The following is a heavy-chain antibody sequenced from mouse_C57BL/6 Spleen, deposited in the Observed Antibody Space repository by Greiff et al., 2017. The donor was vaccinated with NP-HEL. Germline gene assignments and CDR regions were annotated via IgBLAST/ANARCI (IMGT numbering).Heavy chain of an antibody. CDR1: GFTFSDYG. V-gene: IGHV5-17*01. CDR2: ISSGSSTI. J-gene: IGHJ3*01. CDR3: ARSEAY. Sequence: EVKLVESGGGLVKPGGSLKLSCAASGFTFSDYGMHWVRQAPEKGLEWVAYISSGSSTIYYADKVKGRITISRDNAKNTLFLQLTSLRAEDTAMYYCARSEAYWGQGTLVTVSA.